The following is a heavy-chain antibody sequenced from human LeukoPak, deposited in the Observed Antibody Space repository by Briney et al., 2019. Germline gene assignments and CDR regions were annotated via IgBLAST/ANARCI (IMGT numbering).Heavy chain of an antibody. V-gene: IGHV3-9*01. J-gene: IGHJ3*02. Sequence: LPGRSLRLSCAASGFTFDDYAMPWVRQAPGKGLEWVSGISWNSGSIGYADSVKGRFTISRDNAKNSLYLQMNSLRAEDTALYYCAKDRFLEWLSSAFDIWGQGTMVTVSS. CDR2: ISWNSGSI. CDR3: AKDRFLEWLSSAFDI. D-gene: IGHD3-3*01. CDR1: GFTFDDYA.